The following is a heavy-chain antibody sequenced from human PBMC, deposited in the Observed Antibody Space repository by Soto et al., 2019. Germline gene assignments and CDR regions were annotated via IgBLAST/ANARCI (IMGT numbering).Heavy chain of an antibody. CDR2: IIPIFGTA. J-gene: IGHJ3*02. V-gene: IGHV1-69*13. D-gene: IGHD5-18*01. CDR3: ARGLSEGTAMVTDAFDI. Sequence: SVEISCKASGGTVSSYAISWVRQAPGQGLEWMGGIIPIFGTANYAQKLQGRVTITADESTSTAYMELSSLRSEDTAVYYCARGLSEGTAMVTDAFDIWGQGTMVNV. CDR1: GGTVSSYA.